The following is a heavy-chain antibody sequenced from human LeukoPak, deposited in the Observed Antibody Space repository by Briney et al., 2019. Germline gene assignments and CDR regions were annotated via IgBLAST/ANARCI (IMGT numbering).Heavy chain of an antibody. CDR1: GGSFSGYY. CDR2: INHSGST. J-gene: IGHJ4*02. Sequence: SETLSLICAVYGGSFSGYYWSWIRQPPGKGLEWIGEINHSGSTNYNPSLRSRVTISVDTSKNQFSLKLSSVTAADTAVHYCARGGYDILTGYGAGGIDYWGQGTLVTVSS. D-gene: IGHD3-9*01. CDR3: ARGGYDILTGYGAGGIDY. V-gene: IGHV4-34*01.